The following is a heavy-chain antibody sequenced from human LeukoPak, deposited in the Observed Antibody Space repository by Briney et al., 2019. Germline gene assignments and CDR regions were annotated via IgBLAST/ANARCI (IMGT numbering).Heavy chain of an antibody. D-gene: IGHD3-9*01. Sequence: PGGSLRLSCAASGFTFSSYAMSWVRQAPGKGLEWVSAISGSGGSTYYADSVKGRFTISRDNSKNTLYLQMNSLRAEDTAVYYCAKDLYYDILTGYRDYWGQGTLVTVSS. J-gene: IGHJ4*02. CDR1: GFTFSSYA. CDR2: ISGSGGST. V-gene: IGHV3-23*01. CDR3: AKDLYYDILTGYRDY.